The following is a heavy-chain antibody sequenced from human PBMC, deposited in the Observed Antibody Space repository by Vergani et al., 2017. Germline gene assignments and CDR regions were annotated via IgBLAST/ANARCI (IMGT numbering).Heavy chain of an antibody. CDR3: ARVYYYDRSGYYYADDYYYYGMDV. CDR1: GFTFSSYW. J-gene: IGHJ6*02. V-gene: IGHV3-7*03. Sequence: EVQLVESGGGLVQPGGSLRLSCAASGFTFSSYWMSWVRQAPGKGREWVANIKQEGSEKYYVDSVKGRLTISRDNAKNSLYLQMNILRAEDSAVYYCARVYYYDRSGYYYADDYYYYGMDVWGQGTTVTVSS. CDR2: IKQEGSEK. D-gene: IGHD3-22*01.